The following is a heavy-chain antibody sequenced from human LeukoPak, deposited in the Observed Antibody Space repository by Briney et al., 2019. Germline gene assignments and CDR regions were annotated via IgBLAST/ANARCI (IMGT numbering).Heavy chain of an antibody. CDR1: GFTFSTYA. V-gene: IGHV3-21*01. D-gene: IGHD1-26*01. J-gene: IGHJ5*02. Sequence: PGGSLRLSCAASGFTFSTYAMNWVRQAPGKGLEWVSSISSSSSYIYYADSVKGRFTISRDNAKNSLYLQMNSLRAEDTAVYYCARDRGSGSWVMGFDPWGQGTLVTVSS. CDR2: ISSSSSYI. CDR3: ARDRGSGSWVMGFDP.